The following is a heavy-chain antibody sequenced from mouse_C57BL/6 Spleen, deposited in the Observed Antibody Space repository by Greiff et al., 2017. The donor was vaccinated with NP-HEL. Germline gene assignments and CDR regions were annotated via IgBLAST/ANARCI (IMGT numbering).Heavy chain of an antibody. D-gene: IGHD1-1*01. CDR2: INYDGSST. Sequence: EVQRVESEGGLVQPGSSMKLSCTASGFTFSDYYMAWVRQVPEKGLEWVANINYDGSSTYYLDSLKSRFIISRDNAKNILYLQMSSLKSEDTATYYCARGDYGSSHFDYWGQGTTLTVSS. J-gene: IGHJ2*01. V-gene: IGHV5-16*01. CDR3: ARGDYGSSHFDY. CDR1: GFTFSDYY.